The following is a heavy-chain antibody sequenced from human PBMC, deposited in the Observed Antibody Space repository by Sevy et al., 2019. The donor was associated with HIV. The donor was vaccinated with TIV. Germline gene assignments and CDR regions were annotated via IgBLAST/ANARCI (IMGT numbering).Heavy chain of an antibody. CDR2: IKQDGSEK. CDR3: ARDRWDSSGYFYYYYGMDV. V-gene: IGHV3-7*03. CDR1: GFTFSSYE. J-gene: IGHJ6*02. D-gene: IGHD3-22*01. Sequence: GGSLRLSCAASGFTFSSYEMSWVRQAPGKGLEWVANIKQDGSEKYYVDSVKGRFTISRDNAKNSLYLQMNSLRAEDTAVYYCARDRWDSSGYFYYYYGMDVWGQGTTVTVSS.